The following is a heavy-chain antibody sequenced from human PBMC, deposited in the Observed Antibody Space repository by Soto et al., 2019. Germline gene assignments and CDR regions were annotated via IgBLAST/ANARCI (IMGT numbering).Heavy chain of an antibody. D-gene: IGHD2-15*01. V-gene: IGHV4-59*01. J-gene: IGHJ4*02. CDR3: ARSLRGGYVVAATDPFDY. CDR2: VYYSGST. Sequence: QVQLQESGPGLVNPSETLSLTCTVSGGSISTYYWSWIRQPPGKGLVWIGYVYYSGSTNYNPSLKCRAAISVDTSKNQFSLKLSSVTAADTAIYYCARSLRGGYVVAATDPFDYWGQGTLVTVSS. CDR1: GGSISTYY.